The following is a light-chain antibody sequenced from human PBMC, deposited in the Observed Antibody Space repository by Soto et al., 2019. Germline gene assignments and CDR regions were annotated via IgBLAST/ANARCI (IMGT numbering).Light chain of an antibody. CDR2: DTS. J-gene: IGKJ4*01. CDR3: QQTYNTPLT. CDR1: QTISNY. Sequence: DIQVTQSPSSLSASVGDRVTITCRASQTISNYLNWYRQRPGKAPELLIFDTSNLQRGVPSRFSGSRAGTDFTLTITSLQPEDFAMYYCQQTYNTPLTFGGGTKVDIK. V-gene: IGKV1-39*01.